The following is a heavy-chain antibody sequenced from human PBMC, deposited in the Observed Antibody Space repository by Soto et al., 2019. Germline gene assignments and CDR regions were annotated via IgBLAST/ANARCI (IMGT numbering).Heavy chain of an antibody. CDR1: GGTFSSYT. CDR2: IIPILGIA. J-gene: IGHJ6*01. D-gene: IGHD3-3*02. CDR3: ARDKDRQQLGGNYYYIMDV. Sequence: GASVKVSCKASGGTFSSYTISWVRQAPGQGLEWMGRIIPILGIANYAQKFQGRVTITADESTGTAYMELSSLRSEDTAVYYCARDKDRQQLGGNYYYIMDVWGQGTTVTVS. V-gene: IGHV1-69*04.